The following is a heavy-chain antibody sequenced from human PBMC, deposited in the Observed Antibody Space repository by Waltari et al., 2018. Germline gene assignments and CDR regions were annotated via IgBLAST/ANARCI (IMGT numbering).Heavy chain of an antibody. D-gene: IGHD1-1*01. CDR3: VRNQWKVSLFDF. J-gene: IGHJ4*02. Sequence: QVHLQESGPGLVQPSGTLSLTCDVSGVSLIGTNYWSWVRQPPGKGLEWIGEIFHSGNTNYNSALKSRVTISMDTSKNQFTLTLISVTAADTAVYYCVRNQWKVSLFDFWGQGAKVSVSS. CDR1: GVSLIGTNY. V-gene: IGHV4-4*02. CDR2: IFHSGNT.